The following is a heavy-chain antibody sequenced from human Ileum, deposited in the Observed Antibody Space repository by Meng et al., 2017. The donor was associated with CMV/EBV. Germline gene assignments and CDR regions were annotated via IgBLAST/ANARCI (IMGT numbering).Heavy chain of an antibody. D-gene: IGHD2-2*01. V-gene: IGHV4-4*07. J-gene: IGHJ4*02. CDR2: IYNSGST. CDR3: AREMSSCSNSIRYGVDS. Sequence: VHVKESGPGLGKPSETLSPTCPVPGDSIRSYYWSWIRQPAGKGLEWIGRIYNSGSTNYNLSLKSRVTMSVDTSKNQFSLKLTSVTAADTAIYYCAREMSSCSNSIRYGVDSWGQGTLVTVSS. CDR1: GDSIRSYY.